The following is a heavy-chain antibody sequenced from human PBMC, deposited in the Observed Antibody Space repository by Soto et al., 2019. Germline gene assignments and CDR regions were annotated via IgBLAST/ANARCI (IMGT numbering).Heavy chain of an antibody. V-gene: IGHV3-73*01. CDR2: IIVKANSYAT. D-gene: IGHD1-20*01. J-gene: IGHJ4*02. CDR3: TKGYNRNDGPAGX. CDR1: GFTFSGSA. Sequence: GGALRLSWAASGFTFSGSAMHWVRQASGKGLELVVRIIVKANSYATAYAASVKGRFTISRDDSKNTAYLQMKSLKTEDTAVYYCTKGYNRNDGPAGXWGKGTLVTISX.